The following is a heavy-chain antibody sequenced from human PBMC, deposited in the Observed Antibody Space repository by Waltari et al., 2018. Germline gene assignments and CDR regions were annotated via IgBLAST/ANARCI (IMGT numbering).Heavy chain of an antibody. CDR1: GGSISSGGYS. Sequence: QVQLQESGPGLVKPSQTLSLTCAVSGGSISSGGYSWSWIRQPPGKGLEWIGYIYHSGSTYYNPSLKSRVTISVDRSKNQFSLKLSSVTAADTAVYYCARVGSGVEGDYFDYWGQGTLVTVSS. D-gene: IGHD3-3*01. V-gene: IGHV4-30-2*01. CDR2: IYHSGST. CDR3: ARVGSGVEGDYFDY. J-gene: IGHJ4*02.